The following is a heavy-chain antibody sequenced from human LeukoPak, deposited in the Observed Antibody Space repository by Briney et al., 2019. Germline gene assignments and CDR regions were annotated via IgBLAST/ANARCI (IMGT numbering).Heavy chain of an antibody. CDR3: AKESGSRGDFDY. V-gene: IGHV3-53*01. Sequence: PGGSLRLSCAVSGFTVSSIYMSWVRQAPGKGLEWVSSIYSDGHTYYADSVKGRFTISRDSSRNTLYLQMNSLRAEDTAVYYCAKESGSRGDFDYWGQGTLVTVSS. J-gene: IGHJ4*02. D-gene: IGHD2-15*01. CDR2: IYSDGHT. CDR1: GFTVSSIY.